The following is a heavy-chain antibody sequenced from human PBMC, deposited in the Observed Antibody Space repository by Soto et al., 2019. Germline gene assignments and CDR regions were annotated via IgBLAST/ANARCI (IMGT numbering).Heavy chain of an antibody. J-gene: IGHJ4*02. CDR2: ISYDGSNK. Sequence: PGGSLRLSCAASGFTFSSYGMHWVRQAPGKGLEWVAVISYDGSNKYYADSVKGRFTISRDNSKNTLYLQMNSLRAEDTAVYYCAKVPFGGVIVDYWGQGTLVTVSS. V-gene: IGHV3-30*18. CDR3: AKVPFGGVIVDY. CDR1: GFTFSSYG. D-gene: IGHD3-16*02.